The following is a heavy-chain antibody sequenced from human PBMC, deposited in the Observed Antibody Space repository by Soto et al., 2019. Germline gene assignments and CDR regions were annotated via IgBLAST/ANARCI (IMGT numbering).Heavy chain of an antibody. V-gene: IGHV3-30*18. CDR2: ISNDGTNT. CDR1: GFTFSGYG. CDR3: AKDRVSEHTSGWPQGH. D-gene: IGHD6-19*01. Sequence: QVQLVESGGGVVQPGGSRRLSCAPSGFTFSGYGMHWVPQAQAKGLEWVAVISNDGTNTYYVDSVKGRFTISRDNSKNTLDLQMNSLRAEDTAVYYCAKDRVSEHTSGWPQGHWGQGTLVTVSS. J-gene: IGHJ4*02.